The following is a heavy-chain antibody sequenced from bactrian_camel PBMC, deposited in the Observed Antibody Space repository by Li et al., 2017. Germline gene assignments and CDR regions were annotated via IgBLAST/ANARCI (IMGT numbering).Heavy chain of an antibody. D-gene: IGHD3*01. CDR1: GLTLRPYC. CDR3: VADAYNDCYAVSWLRSPHVHNL. Sequence: HVQLVESGGGSVQAGGSLRLSCAASGLTLRPYCMGWFRQTPGKEREGVAHISMGAGRTLYADSVKGRFTISRDNAEDTLYLQMNSLKPEDTAMYYCVADAYNDCYAVSWLRSPHVHNLWGQGTQVTVSS. V-gene: IGHV3S1*01. J-gene: IGHJ4*01. CDR2: ISMGAGRT.